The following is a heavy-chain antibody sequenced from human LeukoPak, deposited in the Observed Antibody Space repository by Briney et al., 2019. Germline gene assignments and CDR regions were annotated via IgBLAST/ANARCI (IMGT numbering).Heavy chain of an antibody. CDR1: GGSISSSSYY. CDR2: IYYSGST. V-gene: IGHV4-39*01. Sequence: SETLSLTCTVSGGSISSSSYYWGWIRQPPGKGLEWIGSIYYSGSTYYNPSLKSRVTISVDTSKNQFSLKLSSVTAADTAVYYCARRTVTPVYYYYYMDVWGKGTTVTISS. J-gene: IGHJ6*03. D-gene: IGHD4-17*01. CDR3: ARRTVTPVYYYYYMDV.